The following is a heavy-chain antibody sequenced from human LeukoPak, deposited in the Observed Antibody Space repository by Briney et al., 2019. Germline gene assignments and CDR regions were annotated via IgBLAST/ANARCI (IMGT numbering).Heavy chain of an antibody. CDR1: GFTVSSIY. Sequence: GGSLRLSCAASGFTVSSIYVSWVRQAPGKGLEWVSIIYSGGSTYYADSVKGRFTVSRDNSKNTLFLQMNSLRVEDTALYYCARGAQEPFFDSWGQGTLVTVSS. J-gene: IGHJ4*02. CDR3: ARGAQEPFFDS. D-gene: IGHD1-26*01. CDR2: IYSGGST. V-gene: IGHV3-53*01.